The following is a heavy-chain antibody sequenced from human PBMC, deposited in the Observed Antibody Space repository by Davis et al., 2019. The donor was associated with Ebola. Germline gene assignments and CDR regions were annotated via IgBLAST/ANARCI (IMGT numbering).Heavy chain of an antibody. CDR3: ARDHRAVAGTGWDY. D-gene: IGHD6-19*01. Sequence: AASVKVSCKVSGYDFASFGITWVRRAPGQGLEWMGWITAYNGNTNYAQKFQGRVTMTTDTSTSTAYMELRNLRSDDTAVYYCARDHRAVAGTGWDYWGQGTLVTVSS. V-gene: IGHV1-18*04. J-gene: IGHJ4*02. CDR1: GYDFASFG. CDR2: ITAYNGNT.